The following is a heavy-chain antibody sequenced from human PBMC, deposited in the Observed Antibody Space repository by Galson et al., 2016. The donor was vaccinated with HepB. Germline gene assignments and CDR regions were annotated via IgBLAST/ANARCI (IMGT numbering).Heavy chain of an antibody. D-gene: IGHD6-19*01. CDR2: IYPGDSET. J-gene: IGHJ4*02. CDR1: GYGFTSYW. CDR3: ARQRGVGGWYFDY. V-gene: IGHV5-51*01. Sequence: QSGAEVKKPGESLKISCKGSGYGFTSYWLGWVRQMPGKGLEWMGVIYPGDSETTYSPSFRGQVTMSVDKSISTAYLQWSSLKASDSAMYFCARQRGVGGWYFDYWGQGTLVIVSS.